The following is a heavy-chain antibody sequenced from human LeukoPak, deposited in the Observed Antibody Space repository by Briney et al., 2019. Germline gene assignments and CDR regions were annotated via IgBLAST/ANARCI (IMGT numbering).Heavy chain of an antibody. D-gene: IGHD4-17*01. CDR3: ARPNYGVNAFDI. V-gene: IGHV1-69*04. CDR1: GGTFSSYA. Sequence: SVKVSCKASGGTFSSYAISWVRQAPGQGLEWMGRIIPILGIASYAQRFQGRVTITADKSTSTAYMELSSLRSEDTAVYYCARPNYGVNAFDIWGQGTMVTVSS. J-gene: IGHJ3*02. CDR2: IIPILGIA.